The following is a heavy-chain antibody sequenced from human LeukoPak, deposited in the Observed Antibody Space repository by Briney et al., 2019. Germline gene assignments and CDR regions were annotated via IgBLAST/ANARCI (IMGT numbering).Heavy chain of an antibody. V-gene: IGHV3-7*01. Sequence: GGSLRLSCAASGFTFSSYWMSWVRQAPGKGLEWVANIKQDGSEKYYVDSVEGRFTISRDNAKNSLYLQMNSLRAEDTAVYYCARDKSYGDYDYWGQGTLVTVSS. CDR2: IKQDGSEK. CDR3: ARDKSYGDYDY. CDR1: GFTFSSYW. J-gene: IGHJ4*02. D-gene: IGHD4-17*01.